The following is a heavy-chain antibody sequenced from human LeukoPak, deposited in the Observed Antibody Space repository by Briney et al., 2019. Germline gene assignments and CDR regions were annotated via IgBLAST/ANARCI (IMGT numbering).Heavy chain of an antibody. CDR2: ISAYNGNT. Sequence: ASVKVSCKASGYTFTSYGISWVRQAPGQELEWMGWISAYNGNTNYAQKLQGRVTMTTDTSTSTAYMELRSLRSDDTAVYYCARVVSYSSTSCYSGDNWFDPWGQGTLVTVSS. V-gene: IGHV1-18*01. CDR3: ARVVSYSSTSCYSGDNWFDP. CDR1: GYTFTSYG. D-gene: IGHD2-2*02. J-gene: IGHJ5*02.